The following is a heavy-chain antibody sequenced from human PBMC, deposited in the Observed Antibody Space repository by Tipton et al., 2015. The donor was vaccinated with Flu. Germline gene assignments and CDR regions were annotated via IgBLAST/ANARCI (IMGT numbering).Heavy chain of an antibody. CDR3: ARVGYFAFRD. CDR2: IKDDGSEK. D-gene: IGHD2/OR15-2a*01. CDR1: GITSNSYW. Sequence: GSLRLSCAASGITSNSYWMSWVRQTPGKGLEWVANIKDDGSEKYYVDSLKGRFIISRDDAKNSLYLQMNSLRAEDTAVYYCARVGYFAFRDWGQGTLVTVSS. J-gene: IGHJ4*02. V-gene: IGHV3-7*01.